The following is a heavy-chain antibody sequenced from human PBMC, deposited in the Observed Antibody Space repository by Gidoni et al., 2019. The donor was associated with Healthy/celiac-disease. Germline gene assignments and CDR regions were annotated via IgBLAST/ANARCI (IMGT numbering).Heavy chain of an antibody. J-gene: IGHJ6*02. CDR1: GYSFTSYW. Sequence: EVQLVQSGAEVKKPGESLKISCKGSGYSFTSYWIGWVRQMPGKGLEWMGIIYPGDSDTRYSPSFQGQVTISADKSISTAYLQWSSLKASDTAMYYCARFGYCSGGSCYSGHYYYGMDVWGQGTTVTVSS. V-gene: IGHV5-51*01. D-gene: IGHD2-15*01. CDR3: ARFGYCSGGSCYSGHYYYGMDV. CDR2: IYPGDSDT.